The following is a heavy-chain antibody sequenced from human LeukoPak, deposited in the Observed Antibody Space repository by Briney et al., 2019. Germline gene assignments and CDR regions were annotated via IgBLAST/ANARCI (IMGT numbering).Heavy chain of an antibody. CDR3: ARYIRKGYRFGSFFNP. CDR2: FSHSGTS. J-gene: IGHJ5*02. CDR1: GGSITSDY. D-gene: IGHD5-18*01. V-gene: IGHV4-59*01. Sequence: SETLSLTCTVSGGSITSDYWSWIRQSPGTRLEGSGYFSHSGTSYYRPSPKTRVTISQDVCKSQFSLTLASVPAADTALYYCARYIRKGYRFGSFFNPWGQGTLVTVSS.